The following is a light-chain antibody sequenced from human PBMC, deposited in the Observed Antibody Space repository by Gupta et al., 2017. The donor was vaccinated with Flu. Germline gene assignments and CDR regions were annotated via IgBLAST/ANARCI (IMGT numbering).Light chain of an antibody. CDR3: HQNYIPPST. V-gene: IGKV1-33*01. CDR2: DGS. CDR1: QEINNH. Sequence: PSSLSASVGDRVTITFQWSQEINNHLDWYQQKPGKAPKLLIDDGSKVATGVPSRFSGSGSGRDFTFTISNLQPEDIGKYYCHQNYIPPSTFGQGTXMEIK. J-gene: IGKJ2*01.